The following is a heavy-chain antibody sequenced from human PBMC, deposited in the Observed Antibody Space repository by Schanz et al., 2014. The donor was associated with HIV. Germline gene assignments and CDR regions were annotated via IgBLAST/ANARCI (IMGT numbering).Heavy chain of an antibody. D-gene: IGHD3-22*01. Sequence: EVHLVESGGGLVKPGGSLRLSCTASGFTFSDYSMNWVRQTPGKGLEWVSSISESGGRTYYADSVNGRFTISRDNSKNTVYLQMTTLRTEDTAVYYCAKPEYDSRGNSQSHFDSWGQGTLVTVSS. CDR1: GFTFSDYS. CDR3: AKPEYDSRGNSQSHFDS. V-gene: IGHV3-23*04. J-gene: IGHJ4*02. CDR2: ISESGGRT.